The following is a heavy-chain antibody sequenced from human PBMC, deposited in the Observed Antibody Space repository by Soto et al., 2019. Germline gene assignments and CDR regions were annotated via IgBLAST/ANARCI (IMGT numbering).Heavy chain of an antibody. J-gene: IGHJ5*02. CDR2: ISWNSGSI. Sequence: GGSLRLSCAASGFTFDDYAMHWVRQAPGKGLEWVSGISWNSGSIGYADSVKGRFTISRDNAKNSLYLQMNSLRAEDTALYYCVRGGGGGLFDPWGQGTMVTVS. V-gene: IGHV3-9*01. CDR1: GFTFDDYA. CDR3: VRGGGGGLFDP. D-gene: IGHD2-15*01.